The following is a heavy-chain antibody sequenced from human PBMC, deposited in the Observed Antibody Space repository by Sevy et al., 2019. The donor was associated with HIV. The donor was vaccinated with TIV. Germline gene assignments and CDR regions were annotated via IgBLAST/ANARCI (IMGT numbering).Heavy chain of an antibody. J-gene: IGHJ3*02. V-gene: IGHV3-21*01. CDR2: IGISSSYI. D-gene: IGHD3-22*01. CDR1: GFIFSSYE. Sequence: GGSLRLSCAASGFIFSSYEMTWVRQAPGKGLEWVSSIGISSSYIYYADSVKGRFTISRDNAKNSLYLQMNSLRAEDMAVYYCARANLDSSGSYDAFDIWGQGTMVTVSS. CDR3: ARANLDSSGSYDAFDI.